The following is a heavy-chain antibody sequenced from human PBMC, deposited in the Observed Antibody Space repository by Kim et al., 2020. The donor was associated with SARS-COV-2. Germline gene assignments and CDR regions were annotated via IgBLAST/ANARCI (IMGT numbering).Heavy chain of an antibody. J-gene: IGHJ4*02. V-gene: IGHV3-33*01. D-gene: IGHD3-10*01. CDR2: IWYDGSNQ. Sequence: GGSLRLSCAASGFTFSSYGMHWVRRAPGKGLEWVAVIWYDGSNQYYADSVKGRFTISRDNSKTTLYLQMNSLRAEDTAVYYCASLGGGPYWGQGTLVTVSS. CDR1: GFTFSSYG. CDR3: ASLGGGPY.